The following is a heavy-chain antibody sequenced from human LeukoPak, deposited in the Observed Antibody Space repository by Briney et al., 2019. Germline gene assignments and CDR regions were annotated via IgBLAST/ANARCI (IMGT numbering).Heavy chain of an antibody. D-gene: IGHD5-18*01. V-gene: IGHV3-11*04. Sequence: PGGSLRLSCAASGFTFSDYYMSWIRQAPGKGLEWVSYISSSGSTIYYADSVKGRFTISRDNAKNSLYLQMNSLRAEDTAVYYCARQLDPGTAMGTFDYWGQGTLVTVSS. J-gene: IGHJ4*02. CDR3: ARQLDPGTAMGTFDY. CDR2: ISSSGSTI. CDR1: GFTFSDYY.